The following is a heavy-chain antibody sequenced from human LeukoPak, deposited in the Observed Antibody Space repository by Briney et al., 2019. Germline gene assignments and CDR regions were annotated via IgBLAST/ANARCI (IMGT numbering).Heavy chain of an antibody. J-gene: IGHJ6*03. V-gene: IGHV4-59*01. CDR3: ARNPTTVTTWYYYMDV. CDR2: IYYGGST. D-gene: IGHD4-17*01. CDR1: GGSINSYY. Sequence: SETLSLTCTVSGGSINSYYWSWIRQPPGKGLEWIGYIYYGGSTNYNPSLKSRVTISVDTSKNQFSLNLSSVTAADTAVYYCARNPTTVTTWYYYMDVWGKGTTVTVSS.